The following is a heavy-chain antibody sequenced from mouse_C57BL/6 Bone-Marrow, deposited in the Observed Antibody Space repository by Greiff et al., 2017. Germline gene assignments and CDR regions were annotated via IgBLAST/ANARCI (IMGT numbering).Heavy chain of an antibody. J-gene: IGHJ2*01. D-gene: IGHD2-3*01. V-gene: IGHV1-50*01. CDR2: IDPSDSYT. CDR1: GYTFTSYW. Sequence: QVQLQQPGAELVKPGASVKLSCKASGYTFTSYWMQWVKQRPGQGLEWIGEIDPSDSYTNYNQKFQGKATLTVDTSSSTAYMQLSSLTSEDSAVYYCARDDGYYDYWGQGTTLTVSS. CDR3: ARDDGYYDY.